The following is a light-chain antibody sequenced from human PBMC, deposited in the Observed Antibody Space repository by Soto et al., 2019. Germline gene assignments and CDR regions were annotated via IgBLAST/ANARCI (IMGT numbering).Light chain of an antibody. CDR1: QSVSSN. CDR2: GAS. V-gene: IGKV3-20*01. J-gene: IGKJ1*01. Sequence: DIVMSQSLGTECMSPVKRASLSCXASQSVSSNLAWYQQKPGRAPRLLIYGASSRATGIPDRFSGSGSGTDFTLTISRLEPEDFAVYYCQQYDSSPKTLGQGTKVDIK. CDR3: QQYDSSPKT.